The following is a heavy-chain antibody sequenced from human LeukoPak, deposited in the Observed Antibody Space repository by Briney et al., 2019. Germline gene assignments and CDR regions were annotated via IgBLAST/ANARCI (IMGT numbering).Heavy chain of an antibody. D-gene: IGHD1-26*01. V-gene: IGHV3-7*01. CDR2: IKEDGSEK. CDR3: SRGSWFDY. J-gene: IGHJ4*02. CDR1: GFSFSRYW. Sequence: GGSLRLSCATSGFSFSRYWMSWARQAPGKGLEWVANIKEDGSEKYYVDSVKGRFTVSRDDAQNSLYLQMNSLTAEDTAVYYCSRGSWFDYWGRGTLVTVSS.